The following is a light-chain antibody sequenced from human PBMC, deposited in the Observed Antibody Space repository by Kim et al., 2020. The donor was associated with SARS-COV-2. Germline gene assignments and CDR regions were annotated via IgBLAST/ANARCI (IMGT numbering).Light chain of an antibody. CDR2: GNN. J-gene: IGLJ2*01. V-gene: IGLV1-44*01. Sequence: GQRVTIHGSRSISNNGSNTVNCYQALPGTAPNLLIHGNNQRPSGVPDRFSGSKSGTSASLAISGLQSEDEADYYCAAWDDSLNGVLFGGGTQLTVL. CDR1: ISNNGSNT. CDR3: AAWDDSLNGVL.